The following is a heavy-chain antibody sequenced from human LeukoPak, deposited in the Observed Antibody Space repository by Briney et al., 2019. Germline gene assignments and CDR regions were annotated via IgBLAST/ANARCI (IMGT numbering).Heavy chain of an antibody. V-gene: IGHV3-30*04. CDR3: VKARGLSRLAGDAFHL. CDR1: GFTFSSYA. J-gene: IGHJ3*01. D-gene: IGHD6-19*01. Sequence: GRSLRLSCAGSGFTFSSYAMHWVRQAPGKGLEWVAIISYDGSYKDYADSVKGRFTMSRDNSKNTLYLRMNNLRSEDMAVYYCVKARGLSRLAGDAFHLWGQGTMVIVSS. CDR2: ISYDGSYK.